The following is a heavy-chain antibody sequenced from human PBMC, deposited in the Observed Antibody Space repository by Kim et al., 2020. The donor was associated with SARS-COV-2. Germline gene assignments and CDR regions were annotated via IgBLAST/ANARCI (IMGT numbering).Heavy chain of an antibody. J-gene: IGHJ6*02. CDR1: GGSINSYY. D-gene: IGHD3-22*01. CDR3: ARLPYYYDSSGYDYNPYYGMDV. V-gene: IGHV4-59*01. Sequence: SETLSLTCIVSGGSINSYYWSWIRQPPGKGLEWIGYIYYTGSTNYNSSLKSRVTISVDTSKNQLSLSLRSVTAADTAVYYCARLPYYYDSSGYDYNPYYGMDVWGQGTTVTVSS. CDR2: IYYTGST.